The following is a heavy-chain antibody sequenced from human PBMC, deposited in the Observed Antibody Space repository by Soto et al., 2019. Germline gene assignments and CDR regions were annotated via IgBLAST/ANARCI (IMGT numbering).Heavy chain of an antibody. CDR1: GWSSSGYY. CDR2: INHSGST. Sequence: ESRVRNCASSGWSSSGYYWSWIRQPPGKGLEWIGEINHSGSTNYNPSLKSRVTISVDTSKNQFSLKLSSVTAADTAVYYCARDPRTGTTGYYGMDVWGQGTTFTVSS. V-gene: IGHV4-34*01. D-gene: IGHD1-1*01. CDR3: ARDPRTGTTGYYGMDV. J-gene: IGHJ6*02.